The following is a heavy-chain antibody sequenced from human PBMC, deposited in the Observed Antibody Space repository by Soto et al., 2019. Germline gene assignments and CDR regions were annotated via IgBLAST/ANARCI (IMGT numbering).Heavy chain of an antibody. V-gene: IGHV1-2*02. CDR1: GYTFTGYY. Sequence: ASVKVSCKASGYTFTGYYMHWVRQAPGQGLEWMGWINPNSGGTNYAQKFQGRVTMTRDTSISTAYMELSRLRSDDTAVYYCARTIVVVPAAIPGGGGYYYYYGMDVCGQGPKVTVYS. CDR3: ARTIVVVPAAIPGGGGYYYYYGMDV. CDR2: INPNSGGT. J-gene: IGHJ6*02. D-gene: IGHD2-2*02.